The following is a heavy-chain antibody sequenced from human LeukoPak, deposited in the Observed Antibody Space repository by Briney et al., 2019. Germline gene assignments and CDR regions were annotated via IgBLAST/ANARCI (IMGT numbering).Heavy chain of an antibody. D-gene: IGHD4-17*01. Sequence: ASVKVSCKASGYTFTGYYMHWVRQAPGQGLEWMGLVDPEDGETIYAEKFQGRVTITADTSTDTAYMELSSLRSEDTAVYYCATTGDYGVWGQGTLVTVSS. CDR1: GYTFTGYY. CDR2: VDPEDGET. V-gene: IGHV1-69-2*01. CDR3: ATTGDYGV. J-gene: IGHJ4*02.